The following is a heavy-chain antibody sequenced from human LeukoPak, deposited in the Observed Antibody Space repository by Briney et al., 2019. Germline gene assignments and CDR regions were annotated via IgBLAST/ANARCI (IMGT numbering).Heavy chain of an antibody. D-gene: IGHD3-3*01. CDR2: INPNSGGT. CDR1: GYTFTGYY. V-gene: IGHV1-2*02. Sequence: ASVKVSCNASGYTFTGYYMHWVRQAPGQGLEWMGWINPNSGGTNYAQKFQGRVTMTRDTSISTAYMELSRLRSDDTAVYYCARDYDFWSCYDYWGQGTLVTVSS. CDR3: ARDYDFWSCYDY. J-gene: IGHJ4*02.